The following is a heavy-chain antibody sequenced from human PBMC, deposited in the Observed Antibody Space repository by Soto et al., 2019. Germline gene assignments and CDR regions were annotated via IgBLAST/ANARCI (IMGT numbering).Heavy chain of an antibody. D-gene: IGHD2-2*01. Sequence: QVQLQQWGAGLLKPWETLSLTCAVYGGSFSGYYWSWIRQPPGKGLEWIGEINHSGSTNYNPSLKSRVTISVDTSKNQFSLKLSSVTAADTAVYYCARGAYCSSTSCYSEYFQHWGQGTLVTVSA. V-gene: IGHV4-34*01. CDR1: GGSFSGYY. J-gene: IGHJ1*01. CDR3: ARGAYCSSTSCYSEYFQH. CDR2: INHSGST.